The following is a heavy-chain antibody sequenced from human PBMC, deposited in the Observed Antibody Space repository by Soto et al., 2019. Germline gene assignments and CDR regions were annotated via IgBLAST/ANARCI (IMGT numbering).Heavy chain of an antibody. CDR2: ISAYNGNT. Sequence: APVTVSGKASGYTFTSYGISWVQQHPGQGLEWMGWISAYNGNTNYAQKLLGRVTMTTDTSTSTAYMEVRSLRSDDTAVYHCARGLGRITGTKGLDYWGQGTLVTVAS. D-gene: IGHD1-20*01. J-gene: IGHJ4*02. CDR1: GYTFTSYG. CDR3: ARGLGRITGTKGLDY. V-gene: IGHV1-18*01.